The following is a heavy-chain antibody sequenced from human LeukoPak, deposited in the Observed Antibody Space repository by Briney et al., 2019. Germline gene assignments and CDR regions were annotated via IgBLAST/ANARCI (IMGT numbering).Heavy chain of an antibody. Sequence: ASVKVSCKASGYTFTDYYIHWVRQAPGQGLEWMGWINPNSGGTNYAQKFQGRVTMTRDTSISTAYMDLSRLTSDDAAVCYCARDAIVRDYSNSDFWGQGTLVTVSS. J-gene: IGHJ4*02. V-gene: IGHV1-2*02. CDR2: INPNSGGT. CDR1: GYTFTDYY. CDR3: ARDAIVRDYSNSDF. D-gene: IGHD4-11*01.